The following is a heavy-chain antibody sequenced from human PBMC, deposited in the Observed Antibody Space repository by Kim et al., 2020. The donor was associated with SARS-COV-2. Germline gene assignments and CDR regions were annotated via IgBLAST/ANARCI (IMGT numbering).Heavy chain of an antibody. CDR3: ASFHAAAGREPDYYYYGMDV. CDR1: GGSISSSSYY. D-gene: IGHD6-13*01. CDR2: IYYSGST. J-gene: IGHJ6*02. Sequence: SETLSLTCTVPGGSISSSSYYWGWIRQPPGKGLEWIGSIYYSGSTYYNPSLKSRVTISVDTSKNQFSLKLSSVTAADTAVYYCASFHAAAGREPDYYYYGMDVWGQGTTVTVSS. V-gene: IGHV4-39*01.